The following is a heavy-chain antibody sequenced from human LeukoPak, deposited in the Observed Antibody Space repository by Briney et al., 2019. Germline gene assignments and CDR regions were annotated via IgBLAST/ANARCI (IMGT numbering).Heavy chain of an antibody. CDR3: ARGMDIVLMVYPRGVFDI. J-gene: IGHJ3*02. Sequence: SVKVSCKASGGTFSSYAISWVRQAPGQGLEWMGGIIPIFGTANYAQKFQGRVTITADESTSTAYMELSSLRSEDTAVYYCARGMDIVLMVYPRGVFDIWGQGTMVTVSS. D-gene: IGHD2-8*01. CDR1: GGTFSSYA. CDR2: IIPIFGTA. V-gene: IGHV1-69*01.